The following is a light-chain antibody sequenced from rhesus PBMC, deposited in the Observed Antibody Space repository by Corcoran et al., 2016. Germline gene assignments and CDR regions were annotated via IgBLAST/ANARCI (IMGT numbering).Light chain of an antibody. CDR2: SAN. CDR3: KQYNNLPFT. V-gene: IGKV1-32*05. J-gene: IGKJ3*01. Sequence: DIQMTQSPSSLSASVGDRVTITCRASQGISGYLNWYQQKPGKAPKLLIFSANSLELGVPSRFSGSGAGTEFTIIISSLQSVDFATYYCKQYNNLPFTVGPGTKLDIK. CDR1: QGISGY.